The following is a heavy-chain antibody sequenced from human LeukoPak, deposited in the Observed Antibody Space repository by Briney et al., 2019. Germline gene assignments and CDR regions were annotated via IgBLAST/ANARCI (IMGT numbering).Heavy chain of an antibody. Sequence: GSLRLSCAASGFTFSSYSMNWVRQAPGKGLEWVSYISSSSSTIYYADSVKGRFTISRDNAKNSLYLQMNSLRAEDTAVYYCARAEVYDSSGYDPYYYGMDVWGQGTTVTVSS. CDR1: GFTFSSYS. CDR3: ARAEVYDSSGYDPYYYGMDV. V-gene: IGHV3-48*04. CDR2: ISSSSSTI. J-gene: IGHJ6*02. D-gene: IGHD3-22*01.